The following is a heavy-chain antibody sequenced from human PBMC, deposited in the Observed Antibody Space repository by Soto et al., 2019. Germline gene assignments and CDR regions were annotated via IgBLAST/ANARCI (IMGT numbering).Heavy chain of an antibody. CDR2: IYSSENT. CDR1: GGSVSSSSYS. CDR3: ARGLISGSQYSGGWYYFDS. D-gene: IGHD1-26*01. V-gene: IGHV4-39*07. Sequence: PSETLSLTCTVSGGSVSSSSYSWGWIRQSPGKGLEWIGTIYSSENTYYNPSLLSRVTISVHTSNNEFSLELSSVTAADTAVYYCARGLISGSQYSGGWYYFDSWGQGTQVTVSS. J-gene: IGHJ4*02.